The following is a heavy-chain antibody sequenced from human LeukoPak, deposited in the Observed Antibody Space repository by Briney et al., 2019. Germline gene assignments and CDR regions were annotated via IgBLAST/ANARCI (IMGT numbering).Heavy chain of an antibody. CDR3: ARDRNTGSSYQNLFEY. D-gene: IGHD1-26*01. Sequence: GGSLRLSCAASGFTFSSYWMHWVRQAPGKGLVWVSRINSDGSSTSYADSVKGRFTISRDNAKNTLYLQMNSLRAEDTSVYYCARDRNTGSSYQNLFEYWGQGSLVTVSS. J-gene: IGHJ4*02. V-gene: IGHV3-74*01. CDR1: GFTFSSYW. CDR2: INSDGSST.